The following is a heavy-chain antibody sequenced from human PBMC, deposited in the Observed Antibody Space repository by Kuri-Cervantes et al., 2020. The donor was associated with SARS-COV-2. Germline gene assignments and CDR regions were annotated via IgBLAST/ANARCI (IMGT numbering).Heavy chain of an antibody. CDR3: ARRHCSSTSCYLDY. V-gene: IGHV5-10-1*01. CDR2: IDPSDSYT. J-gene: IGHJ4*02. Sequence: GESLKISCKGSGYSFTSYWISWVRQMPGKGLEWMGRIDPSDSYTNYSPSFQGHVTISADKSISTAYMQWSSLKASDTAMYYCARRHCSSTSCYLDYWGQGTLVTVSS. CDR1: GYSFTSYW. D-gene: IGHD2-2*01.